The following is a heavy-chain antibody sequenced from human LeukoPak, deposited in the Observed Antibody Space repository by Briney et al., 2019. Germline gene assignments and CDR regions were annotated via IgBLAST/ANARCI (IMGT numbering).Heavy chain of an antibody. CDR1: GGSISSYY. CDR2: IYYSGST. CDR3: ARTTEGYCRGRSCYSYYYYLDV. J-gene: IGHJ6*03. D-gene: IGHD2-15*01. V-gene: IGHV4-59*01. Sequence: SETLSLTCTVSGGSISSYYWSWIRQPPGKGLGWIAYIYYSGSTNYNPSLKSRVTISVDTSKNQFSLKLSSVTAADTAVYYRARTTEGYCRGRSCYSYYYYLDVWGKGTTVTVSS.